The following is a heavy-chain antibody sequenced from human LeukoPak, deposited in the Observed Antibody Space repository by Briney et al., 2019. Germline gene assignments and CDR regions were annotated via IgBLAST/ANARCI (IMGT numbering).Heavy chain of an antibody. D-gene: IGHD3-22*01. CDR2: IYPGDSDT. V-gene: IGHV5-51*01. Sequence: GESLQISCKGSGYSFTSYWIGWVRQMPGKGLEWMGIIYPGDSDTRYSPSFQGQVTISADKSISTAYLQWSSLKASDTAMYYCARHGGDDSSGYYLDYWGQGTLVTVSS. J-gene: IGHJ4*02. CDR1: GYSFTSYW. CDR3: ARHGGDDSSGYYLDY.